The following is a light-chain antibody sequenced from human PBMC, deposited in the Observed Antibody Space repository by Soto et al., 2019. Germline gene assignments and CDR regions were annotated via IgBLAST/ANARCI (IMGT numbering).Light chain of an antibody. J-gene: IGKJ4*01. CDR1: QSVSSSY. CDR3: QQDDNWPLT. Sequence: EIGLTQSPCTLSLSTGERATLSCRASQSVSSSYLAWYLQKAGQAPRVLIFGASTRATGIPARFSGSGSGTDFTLTISSLQSEDFGVYFCQQDDNWPLTFGGGTKVDIK. V-gene: IGKV3D-7*01. CDR2: GAS.